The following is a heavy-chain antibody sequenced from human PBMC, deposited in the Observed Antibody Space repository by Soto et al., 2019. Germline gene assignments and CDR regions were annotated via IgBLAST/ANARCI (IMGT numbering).Heavy chain of an antibody. J-gene: IGHJ6*02. V-gene: IGHV1-18*01. D-gene: IGHD6-13*01. CDR1: GYRFTSYG. CDR2: ISAYNGNT. Sequence: DSVNVSCTASGYRFTSYGISWVLQAPGEGLEWMGWISAYNGNTNCAQKLQGRVTMTTDTSTSTAYMELRSLRSDDTAVYYCARGLVQQLGYYYYGMDVSGQATTVIVAS. CDR3: ARGLVQQLGYYYYGMDV.